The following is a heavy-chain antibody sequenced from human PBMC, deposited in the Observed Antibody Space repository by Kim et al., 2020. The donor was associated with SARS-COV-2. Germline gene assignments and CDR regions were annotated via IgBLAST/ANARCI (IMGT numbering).Heavy chain of an antibody. CDR1: GGSISSSNW. Sequence: SETLSLTCAVSGGSISSSNWWSWVRQPPGKGLEWIGEIYHSGSTNYNPSLKSRVTISVDKSKNQFSLKLSSVTAADTAVYYCARDHVDTAMVIDYWGQGTLVTVSS. V-gene: IGHV4-4*02. D-gene: IGHD5-18*01. CDR3: ARDHVDTAMVIDY. CDR2: IYHSGST. J-gene: IGHJ4*02.